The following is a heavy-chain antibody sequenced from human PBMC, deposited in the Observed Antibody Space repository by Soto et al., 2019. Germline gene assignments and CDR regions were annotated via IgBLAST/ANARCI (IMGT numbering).Heavy chain of an antibody. CDR2: ISYDGSNK. J-gene: IGHJ4*02. V-gene: IGHV3-30*18. CDR3: AKFSHGDYSDY. Sequence: GGSLRLSCAASGFTFSSYGMHWVRQAPGKGLEWVAVISYDGSNKYYADSVKGRFTISRDNSKNTLYLQMNSLRAEDTAVYYCAKFSHGDYSDYWGQGTLVTVSS. D-gene: IGHD4-17*01. CDR1: GFTFSSYG.